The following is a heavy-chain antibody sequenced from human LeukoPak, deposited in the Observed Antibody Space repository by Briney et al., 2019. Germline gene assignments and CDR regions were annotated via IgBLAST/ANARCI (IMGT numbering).Heavy chain of an antibody. CDR3: ARGLIL. J-gene: IGHJ4*02. CDR1: GGSFSGYY. D-gene: IGHD2-21*01. CDR2: INHSGST. V-gene: IGHV4-34*01. Sequence: SETLSLTCAVYGGSFSGYYWSWIRQPPGKGLEWIGEINHSGSTNYNPSLKSRVTISVDTSKNQFSLKLSSVTAADTAVYYCARGLILWGQGTLVTVSS.